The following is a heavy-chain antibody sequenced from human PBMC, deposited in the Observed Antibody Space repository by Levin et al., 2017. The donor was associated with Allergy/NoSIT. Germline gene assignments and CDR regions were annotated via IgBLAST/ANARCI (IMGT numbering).Heavy chain of an antibody. CDR3: AKDGAGTYYGIDY. CDR1: GFTFSSYA. D-gene: IGHD1-26*01. V-gene: IGHV3-23*01. CDR2: ISNGGSNT. J-gene: IGHJ4*02. Sequence: GGSLRLSCAASGFTFSSYAITWVRQAPGKGLEWVSAISNGGSNTYYADSVKGRFTISRDNSKNTLYLQMNSLRAEDTAVYYCAKDGAGTYYGIDYWGRGPLVTVSS.